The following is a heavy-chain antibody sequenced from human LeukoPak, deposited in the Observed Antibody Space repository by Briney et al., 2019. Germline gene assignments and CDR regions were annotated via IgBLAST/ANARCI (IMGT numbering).Heavy chain of an antibody. D-gene: IGHD7-27*01. Sequence: ASVKVSCKASGYTFTGYYMHWVRQAPGQGLEWMGRINPNSGGTNYAQKFQGRVTMTRDTSISTAYMELSGLRSDDTAVYYCARKRALGVNWFDPWGQGTLVTVSS. CDR3: ARKRALGVNWFDP. J-gene: IGHJ5*02. CDR1: GYTFTGYY. V-gene: IGHV1-2*06. CDR2: INPNSGGT.